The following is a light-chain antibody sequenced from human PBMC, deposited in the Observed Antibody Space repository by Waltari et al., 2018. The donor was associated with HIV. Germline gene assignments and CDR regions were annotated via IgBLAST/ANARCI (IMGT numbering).Light chain of an antibody. CDR1: ALPRQS. CDR3: QSADTTGSLYV. J-gene: IGLJ1*01. Sequence: SYDLTQPPSLSVSTGQTARSSRSGNALPRQSAFWYQQKPGQAPLLLIYKDTERPSGIPERFSGSSSRTTVTLTISGVQAEDEADYYCQSADTTGSLYVFGTGTKVTV. CDR2: KDT. V-gene: IGLV3-25*03.